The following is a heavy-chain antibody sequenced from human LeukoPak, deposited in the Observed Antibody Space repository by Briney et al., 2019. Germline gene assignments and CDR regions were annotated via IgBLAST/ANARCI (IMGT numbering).Heavy chain of an antibody. CDR1: GFTFNNAW. CDR3: ATDRPSIAVAGSDY. Sequence: KAGGSLRLSCAASGFTFNNAWMRWLRQAPGKGREWVGRIKSKTDGGTTDYAESVKGRFTISRDDSKNTLYLQMNSLKTEDTAVYYCATDRPSIAVAGSDYWGQGTLVTVSS. V-gene: IGHV3-15*01. J-gene: IGHJ4*02. D-gene: IGHD6-19*01. CDR2: IKSKTDGGTT.